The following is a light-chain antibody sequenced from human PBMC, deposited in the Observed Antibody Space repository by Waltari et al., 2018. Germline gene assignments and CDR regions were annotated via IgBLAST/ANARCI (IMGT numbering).Light chain of an antibody. CDR3: KSYTGTGSWV. J-gene: IGLJ3*02. CDR1: KSDVGFYTY. V-gene: IGLV2-14*03. CDR2: DVS. Sequence: QSALTQPASVSGSPGQSTTIPCTRTKSDVGFYTYFSWYQQHPSKAPNVIIYDVSQRPSGISNRFSGSKSGNPASLTISGLQADDEADYYCKSYTGTGSWVFGGGTKLTVL.